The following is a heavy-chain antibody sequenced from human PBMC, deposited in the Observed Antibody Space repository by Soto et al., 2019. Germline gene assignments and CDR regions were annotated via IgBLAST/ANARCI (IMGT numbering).Heavy chain of an antibody. CDR2: ISAYNGNT. CDR3: ARAGEEFGDPSGRDGMDV. CDR1: GYTFTSYG. Sequence: QVQLVQSGAEVKKPGASVKVSCKASGYTFTSYGISWVRQAPGQGLEWMGWISAYNGNTNYAQKLQGRVTMTTDTSTSTAYVELRSLRSDDTAVYYCARAGEEFGDPSGRDGMDVWGQGTTVTVSS. D-gene: IGHD2-21*02. V-gene: IGHV1-18*01. J-gene: IGHJ6*02.